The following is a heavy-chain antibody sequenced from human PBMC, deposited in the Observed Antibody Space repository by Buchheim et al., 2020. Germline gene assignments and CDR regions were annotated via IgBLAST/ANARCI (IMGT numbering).Heavy chain of an antibody. CDR2: IYYSGST. V-gene: IGHV4-30-4*07. CDR3: ARGDCTNGVCPSNWFDP. Sequence: QVQLQESGPGLVKPSQTLSLTCAVSGGSISSGGYSWSWIRQPPGKGLEWIGYIYYSGSTYHNPSLKSRVTISVDTSKNQFSLKLSSVTAADTAVYYCARGDCTNGVCPSNWFDPWGQGTL. D-gene: IGHD2-8*01. J-gene: IGHJ5*02. CDR1: GGSISSGGYS.